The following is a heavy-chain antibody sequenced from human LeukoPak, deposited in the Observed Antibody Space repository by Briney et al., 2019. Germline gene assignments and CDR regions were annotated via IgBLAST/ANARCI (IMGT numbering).Heavy chain of an antibody. J-gene: IGHJ4*02. D-gene: IGHD3-22*01. CDR3: ARYYYDSSGHTGSDY. CDR2: IYYSGST. CDR1: GVSISSGSYY. V-gene: IGHV4-39*07. Sequence: SETLSLTCTVSGVSISSGSYYWGWIRQPPGKGLEWIGSIYYSGSTYYNPSLKSRVTISVDTSKNQFSLKLSSVTAADTAVYYCARYYYDSSGHTGSDYWGQGTLVTVSS.